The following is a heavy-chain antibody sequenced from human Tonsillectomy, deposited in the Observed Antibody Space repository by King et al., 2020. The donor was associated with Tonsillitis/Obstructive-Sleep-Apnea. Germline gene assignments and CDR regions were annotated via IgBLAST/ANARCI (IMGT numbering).Heavy chain of an antibody. CDR1: GFSLSTSGVG. V-gene: IGHV2-5*02. J-gene: IGHJ1*01. D-gene: IGHD3-3*01. CDR2: IYWEDYK. CDR3: AHRRSRFLEWLLPAEYFQH. Sequence: TLKESGPTLVKPTQTLTLTCTFSGFSLSTSGVGVGWIRQPPGKALEWLAPIYWEDYKPYSPSLKSRLTITKDTSKNQVVLTMTNMDPVDTATYYCAHRRSRFLEWLLPAEYFQHWGQGTLVTVSS.